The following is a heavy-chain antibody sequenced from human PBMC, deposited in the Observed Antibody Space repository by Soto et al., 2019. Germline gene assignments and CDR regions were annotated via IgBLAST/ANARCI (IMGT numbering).Heavy chain of an antibody. V-gene: IGHV3-23*01. CDR1: GFTFSSYA. J-gene: IGHJ4*02. Sequence: EVQLLESGGGLVQPGGSLRLSCAASGFTFSSYAMNWVRQAPGKGLEWVSVISGSGGSTYYADSVKGRFTISRDNSKNTLYLKMNSLRADDTAVYYCASRSSGWYFDYWGQGTLVTVSS. CDR2: ISGSGGST. D-gene: IGHD6-19*01. CDR3: ASRSSGWYFDY.